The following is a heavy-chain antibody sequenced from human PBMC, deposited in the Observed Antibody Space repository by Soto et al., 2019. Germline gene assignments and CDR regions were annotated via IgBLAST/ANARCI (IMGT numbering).Heavy chain of an antibody. CDR1: GFSFSTYA. D-gene: IGHD2-2*01. Sequence: VQLLESGGDLAQPGGSLRLSCAASGFSFSTYAMSWVRQAPGKGLEWVSTISDSYSTYYADSVKGRFTISRDNSKNTLYLQMSSLRAEDTAIYYCARLYTGFCTTTSCLDWFDPGGQGTLVTVSS. J-gene: IGHJ5*02. V-gene: IGHV3-23*01. CDR2: ISDSYST. CDR3: ARLYTGFCTTTSCLDWFDP.